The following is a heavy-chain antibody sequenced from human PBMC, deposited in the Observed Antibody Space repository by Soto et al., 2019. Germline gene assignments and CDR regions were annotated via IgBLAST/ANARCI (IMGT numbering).Heavy chain of an antibody. CDR1: GFTFSSYA. V-gene: IGHV3-23*01. Sequence: EVQLLESGGGLVQPGGSLRLSCAASGFTFSSYAMSWVRQAPGKGLEWVSAISGSGGSTYYADSVKGRFTISRDNSKNTLYRQMNSLRAEDTAVYYYATVAVAEWLLQKHQFVGNAFDIWGQGTMVTVSS. CDR2: ISGSGGST. J-gene: IGHJ3*02. CDR3: ATVAVAEWLLQKHQFVGNAFDI. D-gene: IGHD3-3*01.